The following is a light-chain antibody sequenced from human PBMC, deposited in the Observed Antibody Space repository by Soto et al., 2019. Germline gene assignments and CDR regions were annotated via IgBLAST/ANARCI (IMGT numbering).Light chain of an antibody. Sequence: DIVLTQSPATLSSSPGERATLSCRASQSVSTYLAWYQQKTGQAPRLLIFDASNRATGVPARFSGSGSGTDLTLTISNIEPEDFAVYFCQQRSDCPPVTFGQGTKLEI. CDR2: DAS. V-gene: IGKV3-11*01. CDR1: QSVSTY. J-gene: IGKJ2*01. CDR3: QQRSDCPPVT.